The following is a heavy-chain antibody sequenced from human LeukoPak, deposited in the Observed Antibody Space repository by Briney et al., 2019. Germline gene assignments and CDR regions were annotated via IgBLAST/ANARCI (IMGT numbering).Heavy chain of an antibody. CDR3: ARHRDYYDS. V-gene: IGHV4-59*08. CDR1: GASINNNF. J-gene: IGHJ4*01. CDR2: IYSSGSA. Sequence: SETQSLTCTVSGASINNNFWTWIRQPPGKGLEWIGYIYSSGSANYNPSLKSRVIISGDTSKNQISLNLTSVTAADTALYFCARHRDYYDSWGHGTLVTVSS. D-gene: IGHD3-22*01.